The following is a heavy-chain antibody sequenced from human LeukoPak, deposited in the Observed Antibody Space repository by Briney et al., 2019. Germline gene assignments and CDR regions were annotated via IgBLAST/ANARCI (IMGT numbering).Heavy chain of an antibody. CDR3: AKGYSYGQVDGMDV. V-gene: IGHV3-23*01. Sequence: ISVSGGSTYYADSVQGRFTISRDNSKNTPYLQMNSLRAEDTAVYYCAKGYSYGQVDGMDVWGQGTTVTVSS. CDR2: ISVSGGST. J-gene: IGHJ6*02. D-gene: IGHD5-18*01.